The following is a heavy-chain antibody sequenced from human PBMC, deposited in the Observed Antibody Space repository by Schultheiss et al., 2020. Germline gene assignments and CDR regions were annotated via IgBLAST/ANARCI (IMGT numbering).Heavy chain of an antibody. CDR1: GGTFSSYA. CDR2: IIPIFGTA. J-gene: IGHJ6*03. D-gene: IGHD6-6*01. Sequence: SVKVSCKASGGTFSSYAISWVRQAPGQGLEWMGGIIPIFGTANYAQKFQGRVTITADKSTSTAYMELSSLRSEDTAVYYCATAAGGSSSFYQYYYYYYYMDVWGKGTTVTVSS. V-gene: IGHV1-69*06. CDR3: ATAAGGSSSFYQYYYYYYYMDV.